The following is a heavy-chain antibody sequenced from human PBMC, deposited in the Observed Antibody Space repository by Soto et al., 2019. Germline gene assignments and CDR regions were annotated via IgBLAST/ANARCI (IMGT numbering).Heavy chain of an antibody. D-gene: IGHD2-8*01. CDR3: ARDDVGCCTSDVCYTKPLDY. CDR2: ISSYIGNT. J-gene: IGHJ4*02. CDR1: GYTFTSYG. Sequence: QVQLVQSGAEMEKPGASVKVSCKASGYTFTSYGISWVRQAPGQGLEWMGWISSYIGNTKYAQKFQGRVTMTTDTSTSTAYMEVRSLRADDTAVYYCARDDVGCCTSDVCYTKPLDYWGQGALVTVSS. V-gene: IGHV1-18*01.